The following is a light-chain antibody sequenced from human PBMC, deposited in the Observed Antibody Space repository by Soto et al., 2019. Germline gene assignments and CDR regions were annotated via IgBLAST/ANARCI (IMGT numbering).Light chain of an antibody. V-gene: IGKV2-30*01. CDR2: KVS. Sequence: DVVVTQSPLSLAVILGQPASISCRSSQSLLYSDGYTYLHWFHQRPGQSPRRLISKVSYRDSGVPDRFSGSGSGTDFTLKISKVEAEDVGIYYCMQGTHWPLTFGGGTKVEIK. CDR1: QSLLYSDGYTY. CDR3: MQGTHWPLT. J-gene: IGKJ4*01.